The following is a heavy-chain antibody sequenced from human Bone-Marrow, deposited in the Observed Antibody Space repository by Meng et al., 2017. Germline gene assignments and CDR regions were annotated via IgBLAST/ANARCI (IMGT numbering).Heavy chain of an antibody. Sequence: QVQLQESGPGLVKPSQTLSLTCTVAGGSISSGTHYWSWIRQHPGKGLEYIGYIYYSGSTYYNPSLKSRVIISVDTSKNQFSLRLNSVTAADTAVYYCASLYGDSSVWYLDLWGRGTLVTVSS. CDR1: GGSISSGTHY. V-gene: IGHV4-31*03. CDR3: ASLYGDSSVWYLDL. D-gene: IGHD4-17*01. J-gene: IGHJ2*01. CDR2: IYYSGST.